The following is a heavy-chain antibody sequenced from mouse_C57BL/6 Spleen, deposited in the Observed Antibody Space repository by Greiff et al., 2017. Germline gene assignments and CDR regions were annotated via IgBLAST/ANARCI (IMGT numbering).Heavy chain of an antibody. CDR2: IYPSDSET. J-gene: IGHJ3*02. CDR1: GYTFTSYW. V-gene: IGHV1-61*01. D-gene: IGHD2-4*01. Sequence: QVQLQQPGAELVRPGSSVKLSCKASGYTFTSYWMDWVKQRPGQGLEWIGNIYPSDSETHYNQKFKDKATLTVDKSSSTAYMQLSSLTSEDSAVXYCARFDYDDGYWGQGTLVTVSA. CDR3: ARFDYDDGY.